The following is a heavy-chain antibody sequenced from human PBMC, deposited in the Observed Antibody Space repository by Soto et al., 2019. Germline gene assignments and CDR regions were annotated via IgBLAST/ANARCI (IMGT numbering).Heavy chain of an antibody. Sequence: PGGSLRLSCAASGFTFRSFAMSWVRQAPGKGLEWVSSVSGSSDSTYYADSVKGRSTISRDNSKDTLFLQMNSLRVEDTAVYYCAKYQGSGSLYDYYYYGLDVWGQGTTVTVSS. D-gene: IGHD3-10*01. CDR2: VSGSSDST. CDR3: AKYQGSGSLYDYYYYGLDV. V-gene: IGHV3-23*01. J-gene: IGHJ6*02. CDR1: GFTFRSFA.